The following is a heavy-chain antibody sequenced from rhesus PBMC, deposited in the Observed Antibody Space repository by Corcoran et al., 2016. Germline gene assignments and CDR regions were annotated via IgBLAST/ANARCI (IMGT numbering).Heavy chain of an antibody. CDR1: GGSISSSY. CDR3: ATRGEYSHVFDY. D-gene: IGHD4-23*01. V-gene: IGHV4-169*01. CDR2: IYGSSGST. Sequence: QLQLQESGPGLVKPSETLSVTCAVTGGSISSSYWSWIRQAPGKGLEWIGYIYGSSGSTNYNPSLRNPVTISKDASKNQCSLKLSSVTAADTAVYYCATRGEYSHVFDYWGQGVLVTVSS. J-gene: IGHJ4*01.